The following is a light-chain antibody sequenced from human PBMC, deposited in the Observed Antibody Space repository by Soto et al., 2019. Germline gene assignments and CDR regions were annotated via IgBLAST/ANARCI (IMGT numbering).Light chain of an antibody. Sequence: QSALTQPPSASGSPGQSVTISCTGTSSDVGGYKYVSWYQQHPGKAPKLMIFEVNKRPSGVPDRFSGSKSSNTASLTVSGLQADDEADYYCSSYAGINNLGVFGTGTKVTVL. CDR2: EVN. V-gene: IGLV2-8*01. CDR1: SSDVGGYKY. CDR3: SSYAGINNLGV. J-gene: IGLJ1*01.